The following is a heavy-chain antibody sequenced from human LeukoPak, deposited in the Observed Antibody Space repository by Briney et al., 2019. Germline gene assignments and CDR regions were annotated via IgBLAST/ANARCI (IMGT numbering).Heavy chain of an antibody. CDR3: ARCPYGYSYRWFDP. CDR2: IIPIFGTA. CDR1: GGTFSSYA. V-gene: IGHV1-69*13. Sequence: ASVKVSCKASGGTFSSYAISWVRQAPGQGLEWMGGIIPIFGTANYAQKFQGRVTITADESTSTAYMELSSLRSEDTAVYYCARCPYGYSYRWFDPWGQGTLVTVSS. D-gene: IGHD5-18*01. J-gene: IGHJ5*02.